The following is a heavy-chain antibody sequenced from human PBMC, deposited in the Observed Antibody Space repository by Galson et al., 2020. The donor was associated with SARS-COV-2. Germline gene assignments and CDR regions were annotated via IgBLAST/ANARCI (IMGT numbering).Heavy chain of an antibody. CDR3: ARVWNEDWFDP. CDR2: IYYSGST. D-gene: IGHD1-1*01. J-gene: IGHJ5*02. Sequence: SETLSLTCTFSGGSISSGGYYWSWIRQHPGKGLEWIGYIYYSGSTYYNPSLKSLVTISVDTSKNQFSLKLSSVTAADTAVYYCARVWNEDWFDPWGQGTLVTVSS. V-gene: IGHV4-31*01. CDR1: GGSISSGGYY.